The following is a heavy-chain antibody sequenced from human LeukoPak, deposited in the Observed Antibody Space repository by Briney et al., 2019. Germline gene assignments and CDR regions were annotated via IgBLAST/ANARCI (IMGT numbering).Heavy chain of an antibody. V-gene: IGHV3-23*01. CDR2: ISGSGGST. Sequence: GSLRLACAASGFTFSSYAMSWVRQAPGKGLEWVSAISGSGGSTYYADSVKGRFTISRDNSKNTLYLQMNSLRAEDTAVYYCAKAFVIVVVPATFDYWGQGTLVTVSS. CDR3: AKAFVIVVVPATFDY. J-gene: IGHJ4*02. D-gene: IGHD2-2*01. CDR1: GFTFSSYA.